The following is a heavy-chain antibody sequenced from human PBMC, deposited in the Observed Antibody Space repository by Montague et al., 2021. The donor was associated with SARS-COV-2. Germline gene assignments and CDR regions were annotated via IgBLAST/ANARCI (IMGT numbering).Heavy chain of an antibody. CDR2: IKDSGST. CDR3: ARGRAARSITIFGVVNPAIRYYYYMDV. Sequence: SETLSLTCAVYGGSSSGYYWSWIRQPPGKGLEWIGEIKDSGSTYYNPSLKSRVTISVDTSMNQFSLKLSSVTAADTAVYYCARGRAARSITIFGVVNPAIRYYYYMDVWGKGTTVTVSS. V-gene: IGHV4-34*01. D-gene: IGHD3-3*01. J-gene: IGHJ6*03. CDR1: GGSSSGYY.